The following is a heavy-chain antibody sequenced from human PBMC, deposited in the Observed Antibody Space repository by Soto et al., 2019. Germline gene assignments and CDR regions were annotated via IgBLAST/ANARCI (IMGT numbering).Heavy chain of an antibody. V-gene: IGHV4-59*08. J-gene: IGHJ3*02. Sequence: SETLSLTCTVSGGSISSYYWSWIRQPPGKGLEWIGYIYYSGSTNYNPSLKSRFTIAVDTSKNQFSLKLSSVTAADTAVYYCARHDPFPLDAFDIWGQGTMVTVSS. CDR1: GGSISSYY. CDR2: IYYSGST. CDR3: ARHDPFPLDAFDI.